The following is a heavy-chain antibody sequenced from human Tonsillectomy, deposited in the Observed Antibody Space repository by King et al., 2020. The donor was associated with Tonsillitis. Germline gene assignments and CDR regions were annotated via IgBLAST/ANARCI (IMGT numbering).Heavy chain of an antibody. V-gene: IGHV3-9*01. D-gene: IGHD3-3*01. CDR2: ICWSSDSI. J-gene: IGHJ4*02. Sequence: VQLVESGGGFVQPGRSLRLSCEASGCTFGDYAMHWVRQTPGKGLGWVSSICWSSDSIDHSDSVKGQFTISRDKAKNSLYLQMNSLRAEDTALYYCAKDSENSFGVVSYFDYWGQGTLVTVSS. CDR1: GCTFGDYA. CDR3: AKDSENSFGVVSYFDY.